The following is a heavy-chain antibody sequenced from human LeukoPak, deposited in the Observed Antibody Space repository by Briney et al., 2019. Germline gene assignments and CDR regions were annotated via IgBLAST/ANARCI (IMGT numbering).Heavy chain of an antibody. CDR1: GGSISSYY. D-gene: IGHD3-16*02. J-gene: IGHJ6*02. V-gene: IGHV4-59*01. CDR3: ARDLSAYYGMDV. Sequence: SETLSLTCTVSGGSISSYYWSWIRQPPGKGLEWIGYIYYSGSTHHNPSLKSRVTISVDTSKNQFSLKLSSVTAADTAVYYCARDLSAYYGMDVWGQGTTVTVSS. CDR2: IYYSGST.